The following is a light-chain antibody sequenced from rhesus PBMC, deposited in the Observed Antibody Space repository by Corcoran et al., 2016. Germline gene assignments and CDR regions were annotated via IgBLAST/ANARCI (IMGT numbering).Light chain of an antibody. Sequence: DSQMTQSPSSLSASVGYRVTITCRASHGISNYLAWYQQKPGETPKLLIYADSGLQSGVPSRFSGGGSGTDFTLTISSLQSEDFATYYFQHYYSAPYSFGQGTKVEIK. CDR2: ADS. CDR3: QHYYSAPYS. V-gene: IGKV1S17*01. J-gene: IGKJ2*01. CDR1: HGISNY.